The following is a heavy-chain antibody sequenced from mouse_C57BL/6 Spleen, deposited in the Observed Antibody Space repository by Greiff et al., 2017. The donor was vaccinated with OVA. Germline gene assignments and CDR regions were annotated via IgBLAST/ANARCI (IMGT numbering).Heavy chain of an antibody. CDR2: IHPNSGST. J-gene: IGHJ3*01. V-gene: IGHV1-64*01. CDR1: GYTFTSYW. CDR3: ARHYGSSWFAY. Sequence: VKLKQPGAELVKPGASVKLSCKASGYTFTSYWMHWVKQRPGQGLEWIGMIHPNSGSTNYNEKFKSKATLTVDKSSSTAYMQLSSLTSEDSAVYYCARHYGSSWFAYWGQGTLVTVSA. D-gene: IGHD1-1*01.